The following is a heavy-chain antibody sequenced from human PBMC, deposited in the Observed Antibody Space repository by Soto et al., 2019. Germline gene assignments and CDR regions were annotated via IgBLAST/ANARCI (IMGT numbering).Heavy chain of an antibody. CDR3: ARQRYCSSTSCYVGYYYYYVMDV. V-gene: IGHV5-10-1*01. CDR1: GYSFTSYW. D-gene: IGHD2-2*01. CDR2: IDPSDSYT. Sequence: GESLKISCKGSGYSFTSYWISWVRQMPGKGLEWMGRIDPSDSYTNYSPSFQGHVTISADKSISTAYLQWSSLKASDTAMYYCARQRYCSSTSCYVGYYYYYVMDVWGQGTTVTVSS. J-gene: IGHJ6*02.